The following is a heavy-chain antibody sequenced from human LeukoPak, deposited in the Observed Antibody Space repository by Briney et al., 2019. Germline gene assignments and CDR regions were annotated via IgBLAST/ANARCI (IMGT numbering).Heavy chain of an antibody. CDR2: IYYSGST. V-gene: IGHV4-39*07. Sequence: PSETLSLTCTVSGGSISSSSYYWGWIRQPPGKGLEWIGSIYYSGSTYYNPSLKSRVTISVDTSKNQFSLKLSSVTAADTAVYYCARESDYYDSSGYPDAFDIWGQGTMVTVSS. CDR3: ARESDYYDSSGYPDAFDI. D-gene: IGHD3-22*01. CDR1: GGSISSSSYY. J-gene: IGHJ3*02.